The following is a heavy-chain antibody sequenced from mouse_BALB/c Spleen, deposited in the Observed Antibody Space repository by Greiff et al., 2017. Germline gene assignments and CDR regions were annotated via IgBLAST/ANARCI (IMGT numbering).Heavy chain of an antibody. D-gene: IGHD2-1*01. J-gene: IGHJ2*01. V-gene: IGHV2-2*02. CDR3: ARNSGHYGNFRTGFDY. Sequence: QVQLKESGPGLVQPSQSLSITCTVSGFSLTSYGVHWVRQSPGKGLEWLGVIWSGGSTDYNAAFISRLSISKDNSKSQVFFKMNSLQANDTAIYYCARNSGHYGNFRTGFDYWGQGTTLTVSS. CDR1: GFSLTSYG. CDR2: IWSGGST.